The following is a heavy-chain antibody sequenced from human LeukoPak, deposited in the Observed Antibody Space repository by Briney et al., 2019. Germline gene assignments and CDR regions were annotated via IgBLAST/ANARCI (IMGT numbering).Heavy chain of an antibody. CDR3: ALVAQPLDAFDI. J-gene: IGHJ3*02. CDR1: GYTFTSYD. Sequence: ASVKVSCKASGYTFTSYDINWVRQATGQGLEWMGWMDPNSGNTGYAQKFQGRVTITRNTSISTAYMELSSLRSEDTAVYYCALVAQPLDAFDIWGQGTMVTVSS. V-gene: IGHV1-8*03. CDR2: MDPNSGNT.